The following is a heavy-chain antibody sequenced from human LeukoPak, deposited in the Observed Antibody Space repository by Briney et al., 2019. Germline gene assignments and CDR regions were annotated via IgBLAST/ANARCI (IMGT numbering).Heavy chain of an antibody. CDR1: EYTFTGYY. J-gene: IGHJ4*02. V-gene: IGHV1-2*02. CDR2: INPNSGGT. Sequence: GASVKVSCKASEYTFTGYYMHWVRQAPGQGLEWMGWINPNSGGTNYAQKFQGRVTMTRDTSISTAYMELSRLRSDDTAVYYCARDLGHGSGDDYWGQGTLVTVSS. D-gene: IGHD3-10*01. CDR3: ARDLGHGSGDDY.